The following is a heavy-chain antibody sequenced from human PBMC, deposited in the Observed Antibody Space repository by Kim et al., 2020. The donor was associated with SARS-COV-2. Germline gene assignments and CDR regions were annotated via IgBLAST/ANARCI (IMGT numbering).Heavy chain of an antibody. CDR3: ARSYYDFWSGYYTGMSDY. D-gene: IGHD3-3*01. J-gene: IGHJ4*02. V-gene: IGHV4-34*01. Sequence: KSRVTISVDTSKNQFSLKLSSVTAADTAVYYCARSYYDFWSGYYTGMSDYWGQGTLVTVSS.